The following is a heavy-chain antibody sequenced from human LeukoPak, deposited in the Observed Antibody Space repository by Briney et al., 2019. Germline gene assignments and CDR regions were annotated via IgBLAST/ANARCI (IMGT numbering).Heavy chain of an antibody. V-gene: IGHV3-53*01. D-gene: IGHD3-10*01. CDR2: IYSGGST. CDR3: ARDSFYGSGSYYYYYMDV. CDR1: GFNVSSNY. J-gene: IGHJ6*03. Sequence: PGGSLRLSCAASGFNVSSNYMSWVRQAPGKGLEWVSVIYSGGSTYYADSVKGRFTISRDNSKNTLYLQMNSLRAEDTAVYYCARDSFYGSGSYYYYYMDVWGKGTTVTVSS.